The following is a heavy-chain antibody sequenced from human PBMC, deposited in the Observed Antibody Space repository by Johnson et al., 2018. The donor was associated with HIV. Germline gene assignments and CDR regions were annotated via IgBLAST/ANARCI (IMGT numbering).Heavy chain of an antibody. CDR2: IYSGGST. J-gene: IGHJ3*02. V-gene: IGHV3-53*01. CDR3: ERLNREQQLVTLDAFDI. CDR1: GFTVSSNY. Sequence: VQLVESGGGLIQPGGSLRLSCAASGFTVSSNYMSWVRQAPGKGLEWVSVIYSGGSTYYADSVKGRFTISRDNSKNTLYLQMNSLRAEDTAVYYCERLNREQQLVTLDAFDIWGQGTMVTVSS. D-gene: IGHD6-13*01.